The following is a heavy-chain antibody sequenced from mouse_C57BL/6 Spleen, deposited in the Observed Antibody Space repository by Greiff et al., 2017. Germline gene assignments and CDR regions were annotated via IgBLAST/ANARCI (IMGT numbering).Heavy chain of an antibody. CDR1: GYTFTSYW. V-gene: IGHV1-52*01. Sequence: QVQLQQPGAELVRPGSSVKLSCKASGYTFTSYWMHWVKQRPIQGLEWIGNIDPSDSETQYTQKFKDKATLTVDKSSSTAYMQLSSLTSEDSAVYYCARHCIYYGYDGGWFAYWGQGTLVTVSA. CDR2: IDPSDSET. J-gene: IGHJ3*01. D-gene: IGHD2-2*01. CDR3: ARHCIYYGYDGGWFAY.